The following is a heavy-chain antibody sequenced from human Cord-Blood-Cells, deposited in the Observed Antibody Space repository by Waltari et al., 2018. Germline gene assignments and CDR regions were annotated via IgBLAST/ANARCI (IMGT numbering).Heavy chain of an antibody. V-gene: IGHV4-38-2*02. Sequence: QVQLQESGPGLVKPSETLSLTCTVSGYSISSGYYWGWIRQPPGKGLGWIGSIYHSGSTYYNPSLKRRVTISVDTSKNQFSLKLSSVTAADTAVYYCARGVVVVPAAMYNWFDPWGQGTLVTVSS. J-gene: IGHJ5*02. D-gene: IGHD2-2*01. CDR2: IYHSGST. CDR1: GYSISSGYY. CDR3: ARGVVVVPAAMYNWFDP.